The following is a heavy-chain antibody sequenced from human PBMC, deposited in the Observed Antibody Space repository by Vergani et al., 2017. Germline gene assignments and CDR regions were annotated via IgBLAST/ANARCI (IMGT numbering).Heavy chain of an antibody. V-gene: IGHV1-69*01. CDR2: IIPIFGTA. Sequence: QVQLVQSGAEVKKPGSSVKVSCKASGGTFSSYAISWVRQAPGQGLEWMGGIIPIFGTAHYAQKFQGRVTITADESTSTAYMELSSLRSEDTAVYYCASSLYCSSTSCPFDYWGQGTLVTVSS. J-gene: IGHJ4*02. CDR3: ASSLYCSSTSCPFDY. D-gene: IGHD2-2*01. CDR1: GGTFSSYA.